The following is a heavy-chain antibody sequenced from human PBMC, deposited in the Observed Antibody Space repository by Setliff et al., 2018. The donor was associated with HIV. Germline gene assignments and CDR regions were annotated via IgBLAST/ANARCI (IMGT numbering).Heavy chain of an antibody. CDR1: GGSISSYY. Sequence: PSETLSLTCTVSGGSISSYYWSWIRQPPGKGLEWIGYIYYSGSTNYNPSLKSRVTISVDTSKNQFSLKLSSVTAADTAVYYCARGDGNNYDFYYYMDVRDNGTTVTGSS. D-gene: IGHD1-1*01. J-gene: IGHJ6*03. CDR3: ARGDGNNYDFYYYMDV. CDR2: IYYSGST. V-gene: IGHV4-59*01.